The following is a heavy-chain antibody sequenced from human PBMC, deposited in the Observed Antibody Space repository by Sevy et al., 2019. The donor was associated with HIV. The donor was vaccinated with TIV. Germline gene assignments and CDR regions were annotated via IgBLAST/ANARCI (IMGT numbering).Heavy chain of an antibody. CDR1: GFTFSSYW. CDR3: ARAKDIRGIAAAGLDY. V-gene: IGHV3-7*01. CDR2: IKQDGSEK. J-gene: IGHJ4*02. D-gene: IGHD6-13*01. Sequence: GGSLRLSCAASGFTFSSYWMSWVRQAPGKGLEWVANIKQDGSEKYYVDSVKGRFTISRDNTKNSLYLQMNSLRAEDTAVYYCARAKDIRGIAAAGLDYWGQGTLVTVSS.